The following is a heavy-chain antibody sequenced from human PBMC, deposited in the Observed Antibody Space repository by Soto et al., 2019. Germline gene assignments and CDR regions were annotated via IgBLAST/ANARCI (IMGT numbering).Heavy chain of an antibody. CDR1: GGSISSYY. V-gene: IGHV4-59*08. D-gene: IGHD5-12*01. Sequence: SETLSLTCTVSGGSISSYYWSRIRQPPGKGLEWIGYIYYSGSTNYNPSLKSRVTISVDTSKNQFSLKLSSVTAADTAVYYCARHDFSGYDLDAFDIWGQGTMVTVSS. CDR2: IYYSGST. J-gene: IGHJ3*02. CDR3: ARHDFSGYDLDAFDI.